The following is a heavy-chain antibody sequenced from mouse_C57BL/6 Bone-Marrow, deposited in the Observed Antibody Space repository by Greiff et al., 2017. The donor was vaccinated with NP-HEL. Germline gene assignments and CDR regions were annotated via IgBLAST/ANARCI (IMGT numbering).Heavy chain of an antibody. CDR1: GYTFTDYY. Sequence: QVQLQQSGPELVKPGASVKISCKASGYTFTDYYINWVKQRPGQGLEWIGWIFPGSGSTYYNEKFKGKATLTVDKSSSTAYMLLSSLTSEDSSVYFCARRGVWLRLYFDVWGTGTTVTVSS. J-gene: IGHJ1*03. V-gene: IGHV1-75*01. CDR2: IFPGSGST. D-gene: IGHD2-2*01. CDR3: ARRGVWLRLYFDV.